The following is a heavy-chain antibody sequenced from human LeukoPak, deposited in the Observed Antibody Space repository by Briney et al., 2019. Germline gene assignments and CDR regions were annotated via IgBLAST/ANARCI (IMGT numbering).Heavy chain of an antibody. CDR2: ISSSGDHI. CDR1: GFPFSYYS. J-gene: IGHJ2*01. D-gene: IGHD3-10*01. CDR3: VRDLVRGVHPVFYFDL. Sequence: PGGSLRLSCAASGFPFSYYSMNWVRQAPGKGLEWVSSISSSGDHIYSADSVKGRFTISRDNAKNSLYLQMTNLSAEDTAVYFCVRDLVRGVHPVFYFDLWGRGTLVTVSS. V-gene: IGHV3-21*01.